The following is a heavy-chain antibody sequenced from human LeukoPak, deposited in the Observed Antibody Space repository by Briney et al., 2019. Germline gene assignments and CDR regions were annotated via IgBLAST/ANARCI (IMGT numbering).Heavy chain of an antibody. CDR1: GFTFRSYA. J-gene: IGHJ4*02. CDR2: ISGSGGST. D-gene: IGHD2-2*01. CDR3: AKGGVVVPAADGYYFDY. V-gene: IGHV3-23*01. Sequence: GGSLRLSCAASGFTFRSYAMSWVRQAPGKGLEWVSAISGSGGSTYYADSVKGRFTISRDNSKNTLYLQMNSLRAEDTAVYYCAKGGVVVPAADGYYFDYWGQGTLVTVSS.